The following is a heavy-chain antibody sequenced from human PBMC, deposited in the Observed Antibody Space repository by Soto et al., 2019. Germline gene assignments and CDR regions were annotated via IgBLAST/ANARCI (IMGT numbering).Heavy chain of an antibody. Sequence: QVQLVQSGAEEKKPGASVKVSCKASGYTFTSYAMHWVRQAPGQRLEWMGWINAGNGNTKYSQKFQGRVTIARDTSASTAYMELSSLRSEDTAVYYCASSATTADYYYGMDVRGQGTTVTVSS. CDR3: ASSATTADYYYGMDV. D-gene: IGHD1-26*01. CDR1: GYTFTSYA. V-gene: IGHV1-3*05. CDR2: INAGNGNT. J-gene: IGHJ6*02.